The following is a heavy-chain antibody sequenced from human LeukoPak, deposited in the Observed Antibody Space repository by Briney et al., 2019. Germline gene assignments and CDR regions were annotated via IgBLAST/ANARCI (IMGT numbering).Heavy chain of an antibody. CDR1: GFTFSSYG. Sequence: PGGSLRLSCAASGFTFSSYGMHWVRQAPGKGLEWVAVISYDGSNKYYADSVKGRFTISRDNSKNTLYLQMNSLRAEDTAAYYCAKDRRGDTYYYYGMDVWGKGTTVTVSS. V-gene: IGHV3-30*18. CDR3: AKDRRGDTYYYYGMDV. CDR2: ISYDGSNK. J-gene: IGHJ6*04. D-gene: IGHD4-17*01.